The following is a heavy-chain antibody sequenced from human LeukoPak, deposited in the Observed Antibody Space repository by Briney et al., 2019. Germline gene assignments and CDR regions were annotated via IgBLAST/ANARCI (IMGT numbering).Heavy chain of an antibody. D-gene: IGHD3-22*01. CDR2: IYHSGTT. J-gene: IGHJ6*03. CDR3: ARFSGYYYYYMDV. CDR1: GYSISSGYY. V-gene: IGHV4-38-2*01. Sequence: ETSETLSLTCAVSGYSISSGYYWGWIRQPPGKGLEWIGSIYHSGTTYSNPSLKSRVTISVDTSKNQFSLKLSSVTAADTAVYYCARFSGYYYYYMDVWGKGTTATV.